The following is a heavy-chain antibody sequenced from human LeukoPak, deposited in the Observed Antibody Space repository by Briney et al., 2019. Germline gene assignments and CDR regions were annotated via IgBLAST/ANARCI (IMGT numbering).Heavy chain of an antibody. V-gene: IGHV3-30*02. CDR1: GFTFSSYG. CDR2: IRYDGSNK. CDR3: AKRRLSGSSAWDAFDF. Sequence: GGSLRLSCAASGFTFSSYGMHWVRQAPGKGLEWVAFIRYDGSNKYYADSVKGRFTISRDNSKNTVDLQMNSLRAEDTAVYYCAKRRLSGSSAWDAFDFWGQGTMVTVSS. D-gene: IGHD1-26*01. J-gene: IGHJ3*01.